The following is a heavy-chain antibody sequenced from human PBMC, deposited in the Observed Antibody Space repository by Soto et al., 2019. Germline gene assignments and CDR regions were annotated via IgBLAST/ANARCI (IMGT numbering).Heavy chain of an antibody. CDR1: GYTFTSYA. CDR2: ITAGNGNT. V-gene: IGHV1-3*01. D-gene: IGHD3-10*01. J-gene: IGHJ4*02. CDR3: ARVSGGGGFDY. Sequence: QVQLVQSGAEVKKPGASVKVSCKASGYTFTSYAMHWVRQAPGQRLEWMGWITAGNGNTKYSQKFQGRATITRDTAAGTAYMELGSLRSEDTAVYYCARVSGGGGFDYWGQGTLVTVSS.